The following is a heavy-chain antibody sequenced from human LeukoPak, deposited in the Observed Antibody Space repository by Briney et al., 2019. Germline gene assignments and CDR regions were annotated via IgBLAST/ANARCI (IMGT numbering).Heavy chain of an antibody. J-gene: IGHJ4*02. CDR2: ISGSGGST. V-gene: IGHV3-23*01. D-gene: IGHD3-16*02. CDR3: AKEQKIMITFGGVIAPLGY. CDR1: GFTFSSYA. Sequence: GSLRLSCAASGFTFSSYAMSWVRQAPGKGLEWVSGISGSGGSTYYADSVKGRFTISRDNSKNTLYLQMNSLRAEDTAVYYCAKEQKIMITFGGVIAPLGYWGQGSLVTVSS.